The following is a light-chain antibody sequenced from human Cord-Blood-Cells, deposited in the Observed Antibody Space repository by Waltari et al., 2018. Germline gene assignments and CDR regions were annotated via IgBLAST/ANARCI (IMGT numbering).Light chain of an antibody. CDR2: EVS. CDR1: SSAVGSYNL. J-gene: IGLJ1*01. V-gene: IGLV2-23*02. Sequence: QSALTQPASVSVSPGQPLTISCTGTSSAVGSYNLVSWYQQHPGKAPKRMIYEVSKRPSGVSNRCAGSKSGNTASLTISGLQAEDEADYYCCSYAGSSTFYVFGTGTKVTVL. CDR3: CSYAGSSTFYV.